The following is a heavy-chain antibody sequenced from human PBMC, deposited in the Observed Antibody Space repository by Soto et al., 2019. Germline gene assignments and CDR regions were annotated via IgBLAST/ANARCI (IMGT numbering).Heavy chain of an antibody. D-gene: IGHD3-10*01. CDR2: IYDGGSI. V-gene: IGHV4-30-4*01. CDR3: ARALSSAKVDS. Sequence: SETLSLTCTVSGGSISNNHYCWSWIRQSPGKGLEWIGHIYDGGSIYNNPSLKSRVTISADTSNNQFSLKLSSVTGADTAVYYCARALSSAKVDSWGQGTLVTVS. J-gene: IGHJ4*02. CDR1: GGSISNNHYC.